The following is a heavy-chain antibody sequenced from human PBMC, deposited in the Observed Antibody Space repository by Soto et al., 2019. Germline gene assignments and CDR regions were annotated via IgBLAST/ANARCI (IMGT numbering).Heavy chain of an antibody. D-gene: IGHD1-26*01. J-gene: IGHJ4*02. V-gene: IGHV3-66*02. CDR3: AIHRWELGPPDY. CDR1: GFTVSSNY. Sequence: PGGSLRLSCAASGFTVSSNYMSGVRQATGKGLEGVSVIYSGGSTYYADSVRGRFTISRDNSRKTLYLQMNSLRAEDTALYYCAIHRWELGPPDYWGQGTLVTVSS. CDR2: IYSGGST.